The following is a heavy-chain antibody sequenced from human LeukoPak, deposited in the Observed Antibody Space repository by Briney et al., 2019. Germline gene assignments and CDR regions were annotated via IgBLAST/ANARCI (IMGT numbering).Heavy chain of an antibody. CDR3: AKDGGMDV. CDR2: ISYDGSNK. J-gene: IGHJ6*02. CDR1: GFTFSSYG. V-gene: IGHV3-30*18. Sequence: GGSLRLSCAASGFTFSSYGMHWVRQAPGKGLEWVAVISYDGSNKYYADSVKGRFTISRDNSKNTLYLQMNSLRAEDTAVYYCAKDGGMDVWGQGTTDTVSS.